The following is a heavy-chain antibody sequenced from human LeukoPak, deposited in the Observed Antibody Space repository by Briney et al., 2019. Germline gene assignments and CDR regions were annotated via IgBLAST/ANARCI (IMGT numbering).Heavy chain of an antibody. D-gene: IGHD3-10*01. CDR1: GFSFSSYG. V-gene: IGHV3-23*01. CDR2: ISGTGSST. CDR3: AVGSGRYSPYYFDY. J-gene: IGHJ4*02. Sequence: GGSLRLSCAASGFSFSSYGMSWVRQAAGKGMQWVSAISGTGSSTYYADSVEGRFTISRDNSKNTLHLQMISLRAEDTAVYYRAVGSGRYSPYYFDYWGQGTLVSVSS.